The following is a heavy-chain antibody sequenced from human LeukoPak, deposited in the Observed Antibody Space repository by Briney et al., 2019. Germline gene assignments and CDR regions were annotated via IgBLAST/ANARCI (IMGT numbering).Heavy chain of an antibody. CDR3: ARHDTTSGTYHRRRTWFDP. Sequence: PSETLSLTCTVSGGSISSYYWSWIRQPPGKGLEWIGEINHSGSTNYNPSLKSRVTISVETSKSQFSLKLDSVTAADTAVYYCARHDTTSGTYHRRRTWFDPWGQGTLVTVSS. D-gene: IGHD3-10*01. CDR2: INHSGST. V-gene: IGHV4-34*01. CDR1: GGSISSYY. J-gene: IGHJ5*02.